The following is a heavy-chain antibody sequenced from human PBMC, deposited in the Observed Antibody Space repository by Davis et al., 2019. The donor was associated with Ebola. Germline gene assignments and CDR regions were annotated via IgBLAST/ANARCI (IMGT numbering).Heavy chain of an antibody. Sequence: GESLKISCTDSVITFSSYAMTWVRQAPGKGLEWVSAISGSGGSTYYADSVKGRFTISRDNSKNTLYLQMNSLRAEDTAVYYCAKAKGGFFFDYWGQGTLVTVSS. CDR2: ISGSGGST. CDR1: VITFSSYA. J-gene: IGHJ4*02. CDR3: AKAKGGFFFDY. V-gene: IGHV3-23*01. D-gene: IGHD3-16*01.